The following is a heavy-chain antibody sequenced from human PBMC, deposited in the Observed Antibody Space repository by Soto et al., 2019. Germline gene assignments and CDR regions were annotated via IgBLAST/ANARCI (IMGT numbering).Heavy chain of an antibody. CDR2: ISTYSGDT. J-gene: IGHJ5*02. CDR1: GYTFFTYY. V-gene: IGHV1-18*01. D-gene: IGHD5-12*01. Sequence: QVHLVQSGVEVKTPGASVKVSCQASGYTFFTYYISWVRQAPGQGLEWMGWISTYSGDTKYAQKFQGRVTMTTDTSTTTAYLELRSLRSDDTAVYYCARHHGPTTAENWFDPWGQGPLVTVSS. CDR3: ARHHGPTTAENWFDP.